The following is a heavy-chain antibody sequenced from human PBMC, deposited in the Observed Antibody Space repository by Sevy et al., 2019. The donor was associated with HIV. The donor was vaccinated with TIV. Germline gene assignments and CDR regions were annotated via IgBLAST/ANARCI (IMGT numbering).Heavy chain of an antibody. Sequence: GGSLRLSCAASEFTFSDYYMSWIRQAPGKGLDWVSYISSRSTYTNYADSVKGRFTISRDKARNSLYLQMNSLRAEDTAVYYCARVRYDSRSYYKDYWGQGTLVTVSS. CDR2: ISSRSTYT. CDR1: EFTFSDYY. D-gene: IGHD3-10*01. V-gene: IGHV3-11*06. J-gene: IGHJ4*02. CDR3: ARVRYDSRSYYKDY.